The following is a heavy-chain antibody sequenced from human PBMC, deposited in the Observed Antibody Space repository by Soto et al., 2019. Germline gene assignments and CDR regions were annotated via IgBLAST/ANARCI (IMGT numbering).Heavy chain of an antibody. CDR1: GFTFSSYV. Sequence: GGSLRLSCAASGFTFSSYVMHWVRQAPGKGLEWVAVISYDGSNKYYADSVKGRFTISRDNSKNTLYLQMNSLRAEDTAVYYCAKDGGYYYYYYGMDVWGQGTTVTVSS. J-gene: IGHJ6*02. CDR2: ISYDGSNK. V-gene: IGHV3-30*18. CDR3: AKDGGYYYYYYGMDV.